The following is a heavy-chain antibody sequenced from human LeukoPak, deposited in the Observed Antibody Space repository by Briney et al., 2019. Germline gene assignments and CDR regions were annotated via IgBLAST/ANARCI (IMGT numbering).Heavy chain of an antibody. CDR2: ISWNSGSI. CDR3: AKDVAARPMYYFDY. Sequence: GGSLRLSCAASGFTFDDYAMHWVRQAPGKGLEWVSGISWNSGSIGYADSVKGRFTISRDNAKNSLYLQMNSLRAEDTALYYCAKDVAARPMYYFDYWGQGTLVTVPS. D-gene: IGHD6-6*01. CDR1: GFTFDDYA. V-gene: IGHV3-9*01. J-gene: IGHJ4*02.